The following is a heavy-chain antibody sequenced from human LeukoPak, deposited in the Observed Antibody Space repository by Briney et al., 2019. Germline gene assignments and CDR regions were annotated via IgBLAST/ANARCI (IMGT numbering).Heavy chain of an antibody. V-gene: IGHV1-8*01. CDR3: ARKGQWLVSFDY. J-gene: IGHJ4*02. CDR2: MNPNSGNT. D-gene: IGHD6-19*01. CDR1: GYTFTSYD. Sequence: ASVKVSCKASGYTFTSYDINWVRQATGQGLEWMGWMNPNSGNTGYAQKFQGRVTMTRDTSISTAYMELSRLRSDDTAVYYCARKGQWLVSFDYWGQGTLVTVSS.